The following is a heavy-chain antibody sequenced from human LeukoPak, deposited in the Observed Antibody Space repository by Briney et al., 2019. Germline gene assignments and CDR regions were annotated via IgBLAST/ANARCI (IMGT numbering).Heavy chain of an antibody. CDR1: GGSISSSSYY. CDR2: IYYSGST. Sequence: PSETLSLTCTVSGGSISSSSYYWGWIRQPPGKGLEWIGSIYYSGSTYYNPSLKSRVTISVDTSKNQFSLKLSSVTAADTAVYYCARPRWGLRYFDYFDYWGQGTLVTVSS. D-gene: IGHD3-9*01. V-gene: IGHV4-39*07. CDR3: ARPRWGLRYFDYFDY. J-gene: IGHJ4*02.